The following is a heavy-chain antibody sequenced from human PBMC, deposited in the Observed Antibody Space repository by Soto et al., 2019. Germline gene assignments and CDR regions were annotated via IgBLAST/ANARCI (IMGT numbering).Heavy chain of an antibody. Sequence: QVQLQQWGAGLLKPSETLSLTCAVYGGSFSGYYWSWIRQPPGKGLEWIGEINHSGSTNYNPSLKSRVTISVDTSKNQFSRKLSSVTAADTAVYYCARASESQIVSRYDYYYMDVWGKGTTVTVSS. J-gene: IGHJ6*03. CDR1: GGSFSGYY. CDR2: INHSGST. CDR3: ARASESQIVSRYDYYYMDV. D-gene: IGHD6-6*01. V-gene: IGHV4-34*01.